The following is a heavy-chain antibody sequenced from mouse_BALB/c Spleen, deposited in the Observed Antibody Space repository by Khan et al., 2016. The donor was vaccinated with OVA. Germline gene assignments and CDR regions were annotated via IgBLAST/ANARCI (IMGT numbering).Heavy chain of an antibody. CDR3: ARASYNAGSSPWFFDY. V-gene: IGHV5-9-4*01. J-gene: IGHJ2*01. CDR2: ISSGGNYT. CDR1: GFTFSSYA. D-gene: IGHD1-1*01. Sequence: EVELVESGGGLVKPGGSLKLSCAASGFTFSSYAMSWVRQSPEKRLEWVAEISSGGNYTYYPDTVTGRFTISSDNAKNTLYLEMSSLRSEDSAMYYCARASYNAGSSPWFFDYWGQGTTLTVSA.